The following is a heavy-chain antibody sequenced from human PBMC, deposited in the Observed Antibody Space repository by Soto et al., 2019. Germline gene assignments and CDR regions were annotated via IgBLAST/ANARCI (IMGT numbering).Heavy chain of an antibody. J-gene: IGHJ6*02. CDR3: ARDFHYYYGMDV. V-gene: IGHV1-3*01. Sequence: APVKVSCKASGYTFTSYAMHWVRQAPGQRLEWMGWINAGNGNTKYSQKFQGRVTITRDTSASTAYMELSSLRSEDTAVYYCARDFHYYYGMDVWGQGTTVTVSS. CDR1: GYTFTSYA. CDR2: INAGNGNT.